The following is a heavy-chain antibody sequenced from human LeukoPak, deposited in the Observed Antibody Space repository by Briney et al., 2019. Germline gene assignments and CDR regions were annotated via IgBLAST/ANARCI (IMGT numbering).Heavy chain of an antibody. D-gene: IGHD6-13*01. Sequence: ASVKVSCKASGYTFTSYGISWVRQAPGQGLEWMGWISAYNGNTNYAQKLQGRVTMTTDTSTSTAYMELRSLRSDDTAVYYCARISEHLIAAAPRYWGQGTLITVSS. CDR2: ISAYNGNT. CDR1: GYTFTSYG. J-gene: IGHJ4*02. CDR3: ARISEHLIAAAPRY. V-gene: IGHV1-18*01.